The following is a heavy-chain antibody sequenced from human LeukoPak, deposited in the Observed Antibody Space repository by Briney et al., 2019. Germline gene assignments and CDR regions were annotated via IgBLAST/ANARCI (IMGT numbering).Heavy chain of an antibody. J-gene: IGHJ4*02. CDR3: AKDGCSGGSCQADY. D-gene: IGHD2-15*01. V-gene: IGHV3-66*01. CDR2: IYSGGST. CDR1: GFTVSSNY. Sequence: PGGSLRLSCAASGFTVSSNYMSWVRQAPGKGLEWVSVIYSGGSTYYADSVKGRFTISRDNSKNTLYLQMNSLRAEDTAVYYCAKDGCSGGSCQADYWGQGTLVTVSS.